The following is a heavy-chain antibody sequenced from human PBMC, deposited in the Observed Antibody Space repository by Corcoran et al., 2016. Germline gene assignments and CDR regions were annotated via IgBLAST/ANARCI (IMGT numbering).Heavy chain of an antibody. CDR2: IIPIFGTA. V-gene: IGHV1-69*01. Sequence: QVQLVQSGAEVKKPGASVKVSCKASGGTFSSYAISWVRQAPGEGLEGMGGIIPIFGTANYAQKFQGRVTITADESTSTAYMELRSLRSEDTAVYYCVREWGSSSYGYYYGMDVWGQGTTVTVSS. CDR1: GGTFSSYA. CDR3: VREWGSSSYGYYYGMDV. D-gene: IGHD6-13*01. J-gene: IGHJ6*02.